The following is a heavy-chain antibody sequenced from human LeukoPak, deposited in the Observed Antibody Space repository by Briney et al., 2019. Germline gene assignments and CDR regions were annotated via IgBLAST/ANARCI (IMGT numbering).Heavy chain of an antibody. J-gene: IGHJ4*02. CDR3: ARLLYDSSGYYDDY. V-gene: IGHV1-46*01. Sequence: ASVKVSCKASGGTFSSYAISWVRQAPGQGLEWMRIINPSGGSTSYAQKFQGRVTMTRDTSTSTVYMELSSLRSEDTAVYYCARLLYDSSGYYDDYWGQGTLVTVSS. D-gene: IGHD3-22*01. CDR1: GGTFSSYA. CDR2: INPSGGST.